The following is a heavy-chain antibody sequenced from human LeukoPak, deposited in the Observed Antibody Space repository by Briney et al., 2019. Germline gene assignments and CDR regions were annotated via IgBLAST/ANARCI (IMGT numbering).Heavy chain of an antibody. Sequence: ASVKVSCKASGYTFSSYYIHWVRQAPRQGLKWMGIINPSGCSTNYAQKFQAIVTMTRDTSTSTVYMELSRLRSEDTAVYYCARDRRYDSSGYPLDYWGRGTLVSVSS. CDR2: INPSGCST. D-gene: IGHD3-22*01. CDR3: ARDRRYDSSGYPLDY. V-gene: IGHV1-46*01. CDR1: GYTFSSYY. J-gene: IGHJ4*02.